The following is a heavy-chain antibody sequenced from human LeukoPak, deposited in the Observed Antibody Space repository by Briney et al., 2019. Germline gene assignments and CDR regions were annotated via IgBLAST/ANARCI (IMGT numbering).Heavy chain of an antibody. D-gene: IGHD3-10*01. V-gene: IGHV3-23*01. CDR2: ISGSGGST. CDR3: AKGQGFISLYPYYYCYMDV. CDR1: GLTFSSYA. Sequence: PGGSLRLSCAASGLTFSSYAMSWVRLAPGEGLEWVSSISGSGGSTYYADSVKGRFTISRDNSKNTPYLQMNSLRAEDTAVYNCAKGQGFISLYPYYYCYMDVWGKGTTVTVSS. J-gene: IGHJ6*03.